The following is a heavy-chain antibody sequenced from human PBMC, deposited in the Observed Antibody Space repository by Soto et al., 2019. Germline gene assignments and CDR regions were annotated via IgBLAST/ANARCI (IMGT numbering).Heavy chain of an antibody. CDR2: INPKTGGT. CDR3: AKDGGPAFTFDH. J-gene: IGHJ4*02. CDR1: GYTFSGHY. V-gene: IGHV1-2*02. Sequence: VQLEQSGAEVKKPGASVKVSCKASGYTFSGHYMHWVRQAPGQAPEWMGWINPKTGGTKFAPKFQGRVTVTRDTAISTVYMEIFSLTSDDSAVYYCAKDGGPAFTFDHWGLGTLVIVSS. D-gene: IGHD6-25*01.